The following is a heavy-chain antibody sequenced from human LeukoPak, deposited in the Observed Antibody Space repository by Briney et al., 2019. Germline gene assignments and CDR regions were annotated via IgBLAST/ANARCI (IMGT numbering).Heavy chain of an antibody. CDR2: IYPGDSDT. V-gene: IGHV5-51*03. D-gene: IGHD4-23*01. CDR3: TIHSGNSGQAY. J-gene: IGHJ4*02. Sequence: PGESLKISCKDPGYSFTGYWIGWVRQMPGKGLEWMGIIYPGDSDTRYSPSFQGQVTISADKSIYTAYLQWSSLKASDTAMYYCTIHSGNSGQAYWGQGTLVTVSS. CDR1: GYSFTGYW.